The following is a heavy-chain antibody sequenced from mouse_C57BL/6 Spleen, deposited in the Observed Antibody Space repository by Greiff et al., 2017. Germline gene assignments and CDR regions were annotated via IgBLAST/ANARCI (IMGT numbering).Heavy chain of an antibody. Sequence: VQLQQSGPGLVKPSQSLSLTCSVTGYSITSGYYWNWIRQFPGNKLEWMGYISYDGSNNYNPSLKNRISITRDTSKNQFFLKLNSVTTEDTATYYCARSYYSNLFDYWGQGTTLTVSS. CDR1: GYSITSGYY. J-gene: IGHJ2*01. CDR3: ARSYYSNLFDY. V-gene: IGHV3-6*01. D-gene: IGHD2-5*01. CDR2: ISYDGSN.